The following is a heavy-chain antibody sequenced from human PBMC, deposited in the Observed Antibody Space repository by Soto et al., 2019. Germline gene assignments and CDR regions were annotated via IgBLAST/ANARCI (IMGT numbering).Heavy chain of an antibody. CDR3: AREGVYYYYGMDV. CDR1: GFTFSSYS. D-gene: IGHD3-16*01. Sequence: PGGSLRLSCAASGFTFSSYSMNWVRQAPGKGLEWVSYISSSSSTIFYADSVKGRFTISRDNAKNSLYLQMNSLRVEDTAVYYCAREGVYYYYGMDVWGQGTTVTVSS. V-gene: IGHV3-48*01. CDR2: ISSSSSTI. J-gene: IGHJ6*02.